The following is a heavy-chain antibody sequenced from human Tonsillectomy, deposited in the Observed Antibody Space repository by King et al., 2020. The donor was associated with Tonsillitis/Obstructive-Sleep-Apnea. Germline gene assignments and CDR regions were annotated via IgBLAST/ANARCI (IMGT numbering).Heavy chain of an antibody. D-gene: IGHD3-22*01. Sequence: QLQESGPGLVKPSETLSLTCTVSGGSINSSSYYWGWVRQPPGKGLEWIGSIYYTGTTSYNPSLKSRVTIYVDTSKKQFSLKLSSVTAADTAVYYCARHLYFYDTSGYSQFEPWGQGTLVTVSS. V-gene: IGHV4-39*01. CDR1: GGSINSSSYY. CDR2: IYYTGTT. CDR3: ARHLYFYDTSGYSQFEP. J-gene: IGHJ5*02.